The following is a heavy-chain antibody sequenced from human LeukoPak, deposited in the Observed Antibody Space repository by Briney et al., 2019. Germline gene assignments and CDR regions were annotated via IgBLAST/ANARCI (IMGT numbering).Heavy chain of an antibody. CDR2: IYYSGST. CDR3: ARYYCSSTTCYNFDF. J-gene: IGHJ4*02. Sequence: PSETLSLTCTVSGGSISSYYWSWIRQPPGKGLEWIGYIYYSGSTNYNPSLKSRVTISVDTSKNQFSLKLSSVTAADTAVYYCARYYCSSTTCYNFDFWGQGTLVTVSS. D-gene: IGHD2-2*02. CDR1: GGSISSYY. V-gene: IGHV4-59*01.